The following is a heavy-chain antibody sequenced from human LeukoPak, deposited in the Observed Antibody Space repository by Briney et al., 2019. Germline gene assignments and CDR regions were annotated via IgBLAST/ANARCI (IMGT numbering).Heavy chain of an antibody. CDR1: GFTFSSYA. J-gene: IGHJ4*02. Sequence: TGGSLRLSCAASGFTFSSYAMSWVRQAPGKGLEWVAFIRYDGSNKYYADSVKGRFTVSRDNSKNTLYLQMNSLRAEDTAVYYCAKDRNYYDSSGYYYEEKGPLDYWGQGTLVTVSS. V-gene: IGHV3-30*02. CDR3: AKDRNYYDSSGYYYEEKGPLDY. CDR2: IRYDGSNK. D-gene: IGHD3-22*01.